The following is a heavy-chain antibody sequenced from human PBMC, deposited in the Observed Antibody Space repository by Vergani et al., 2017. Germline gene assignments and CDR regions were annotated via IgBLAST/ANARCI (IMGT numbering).Heavy chain of an antibody. CDR1: GFSLSTSGVG. Sequence: QITLKESGPTLVKPTQTLTLTCTFSGFSLSTSGVGVGWIRQPPGKALEWLALIYWNDDKRYSPSLKSRLTITKDTSKNQVVLTMTNMDPVDTATYYCAHVYDFWSGYFGGWFDPWGQGTLVTVSS. V-gene: IGHV2-5*01. J-gene: IGHJ5*02. CDR3: AHVYDFWSGYFGGWFDP. CDR2: IYWNDDK. D-gene: IGHD3-3*01.